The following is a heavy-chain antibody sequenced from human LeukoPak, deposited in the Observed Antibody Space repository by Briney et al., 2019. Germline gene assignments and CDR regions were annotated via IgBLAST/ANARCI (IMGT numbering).Heavy chain of an antibody. V-gene: IGHV4-59*01. CDR1: GGSISSYY. J-gene: IGHJ3*02. CDR3: ARATYGPGSYI. Sequence: SETLSLTCTVSGGSISSYYWSWIRQPPGKGLEWIGYIYYSGSTNYNPSLKSRVTISVDTSKNQFSLKLSSVTAADTAVYYCARATYGPGSYIWGQGAMVTVPS. D-gene: IGHD3-10*01. CDR2: IYYSGST.